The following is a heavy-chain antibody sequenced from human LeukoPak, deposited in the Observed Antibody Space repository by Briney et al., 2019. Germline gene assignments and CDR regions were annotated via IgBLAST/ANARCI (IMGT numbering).Heavy chain of an antibody. CDR1: GYTFTGYY. D-gene: IGHD1-26*01. J-gene: IGHJ4*02. Sequence: ASVKVSCKASGYTFTGYYMHWVRQAPGQGLEWMGWINPNHGDTNYAQKFQDRVSMTRDTSISTAYMHLSRLRSADTAVYYCARDGSVGATTFDYWGQGTLVTVSS. V-gene: IGHV1-2*02. CDR2: INPNHGDT. CDR3: ARDGSVGATTFDY.